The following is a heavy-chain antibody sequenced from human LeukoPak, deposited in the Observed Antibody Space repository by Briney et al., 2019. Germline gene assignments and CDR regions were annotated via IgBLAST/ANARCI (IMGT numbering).Heavy chain of an antibody. CDR3: ARYGYSSGWYAYYFDY. CDR2: ISAYNGNT. V-gene: IGHV1-18*01. CDR1: GYTFTSYD. Sequence: ASVKVSCKASGYTFTSYDINWVRQATGQGLEWMGWISAYNGNTNYAQKLQGRVTMTTDTSTSTAYMELRSLRSDDTAVYYCARYGYSSGWYAYYFDYWGQGTLVTVSS. J-gene: IGHJ4*02. D-gene: IGHD6-19*01.